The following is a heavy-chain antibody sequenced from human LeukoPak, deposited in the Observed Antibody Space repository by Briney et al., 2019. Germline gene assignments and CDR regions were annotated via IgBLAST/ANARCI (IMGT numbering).Heavy chain of an antibody. J-gene: IGHJ4*02. CDR1: GGSISSSSYY. CDR2: IYYSGST. D-gene: IGHD1-26*01. CDR3: ARDLVGATGYYFDY. Sequence: SETLSLTCTVSGGSISSSSYYWGWIRQPPGKGLEWIGSIYYSGSTYYNPSLKSRVTISVDTSKNQFSLKLSSVTAADTAVYYCARDLVGATGYYFDYWGQGNLVTVSS. V-gene: IGHV4-39*07.